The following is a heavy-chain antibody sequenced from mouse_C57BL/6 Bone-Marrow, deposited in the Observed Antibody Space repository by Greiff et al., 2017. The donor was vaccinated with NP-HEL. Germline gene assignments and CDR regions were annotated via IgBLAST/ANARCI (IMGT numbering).Heavy chain of an antibody. Sequence: DVMLVESGGGLVKPGGSLKLSCAASGFTFSDYGMHWVRQAPEKGLEWVAYISSGSSTIYYADTVKGRFTISRDNAKNTLFLQMTSLRSEDTAMYYCARYDYGAWFAYWGQGTLVTVSA. V-gene: IGHV5-17*01. D-gene: IGHD2-4*01. J-gene: IGHJ3*01. CDR2: ISSGSSTI. CDR1: GFTFSDYG. CDR3: ARYDYGAWFAY.